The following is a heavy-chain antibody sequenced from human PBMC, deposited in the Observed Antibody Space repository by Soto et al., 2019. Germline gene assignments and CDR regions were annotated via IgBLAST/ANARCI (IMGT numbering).Heavy chain of an antibody. J-gene: IGHJ4*02. CDR1: GGSISSGGYY. CDR2: IYYSGST. V-gene: IGHV4-31*03. D-gene: IGHD3-16*02. Sequence: SETLSLTCTVSGGSISSGGYYWSWIRQHPGKGLEWIGYIYYSGSTYYNPSLKSRVTISVDTSKNQFSLKLSSVTAADTAVYYCARGNDYIWGSYRYCCYFDYWGQGTLVTVSS. CDR3: ARGNDYIWGSYRYCCYFDY.